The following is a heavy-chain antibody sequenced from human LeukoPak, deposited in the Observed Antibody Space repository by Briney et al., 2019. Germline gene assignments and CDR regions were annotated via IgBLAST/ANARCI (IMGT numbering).Heavy chain of an antibody. D-gene: IGHD3-3*01. CDR2: IYPRDGST. CDR1: GYTFTSNY. V-gene: IGHV1-46*01. CDR3: AREQLGIFGVVQALMDV. Sequence: ASVKVSCKASGYTFTSNYIHWVRQAPGQGLEWMGMIYPRDGSTSYAQKFQGRVTVTRDTSTSTVHMELSGLRSEDTAVYYCAREQLGIFGVVQALMDVWGQGTTVTVSS. J-gene: IGHJ6*02.